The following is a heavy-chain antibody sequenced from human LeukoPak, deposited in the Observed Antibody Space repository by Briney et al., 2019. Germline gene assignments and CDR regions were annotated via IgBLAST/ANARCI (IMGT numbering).Heavy chain of an antibody. V-gene: IGHV4-59*01. CDR1: GGSICSYY. CDR2: IYYSGST. CDR3: ARYWGHFDY. J-gene: IGHJ4*02. D-gene: IGHD7-27*01. Sequence: SETLSLTCTVSGGSICSYYWSWIRQPPGKGLEWIGYIYYSGSTNYNPSLKSRVTISVDTSKNQFSLKLSSVTAADTAVYYCARYWGHFDYWGQGTLVTVSS.